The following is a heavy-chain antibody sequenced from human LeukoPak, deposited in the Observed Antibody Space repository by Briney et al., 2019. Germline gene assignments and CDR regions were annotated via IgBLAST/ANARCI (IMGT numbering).Heavy chain of an antibody. CDR1: GGSFSGYY. J-gene: IGHJ4*02. V-gene: IGHV4-34*01. D-gene: IGHD6-13*01. Sequence: SETLSLTCAVYGGSFSGYYWSWIRQPPGKGLEWIGEINHSGSTNYNPSLKSRVTISVDTSKNQFSLKLSSVTAADTAVYYCASGGYSSRKLPIFDYWGQGTLVTVSS. CDR2: INHSGST. CDR3: ASGGYSSRKLPIFDY.